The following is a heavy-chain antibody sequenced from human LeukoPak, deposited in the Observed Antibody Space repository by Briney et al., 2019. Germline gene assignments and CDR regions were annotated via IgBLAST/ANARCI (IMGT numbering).Heavy chain of an antibody. CDR2: IYTSGKT. J-gene: IGHJ5*01. CDR1: GGSINSYY. D-gene: IGHD6-19*01. CDR3: ARDVGSSGWFDF. Sequence: SETLSLTCTVSGGSINSYYWNWIRQPAGKGLEWIGRIYTSGKTNYNPSLKSRLTMLVDTSKSKFSLKLNSVTAADTAVYYCARDVGSSGWFDFWGQGTLVTVSS. V-gene: IGHV4-4*07.